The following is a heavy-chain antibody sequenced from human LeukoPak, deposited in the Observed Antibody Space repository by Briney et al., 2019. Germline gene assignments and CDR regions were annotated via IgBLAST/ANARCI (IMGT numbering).Heavy chain of an antibody. CDR1: RFTFSSYS. D-gene: IGHD3-3*01. CDR3: ARDERLLSFLK. J-gene: IGHJ4*02. Sequence: GGSLRLSRAASRFTFSSYSMNWVRQAPGKGLEWVSSISSSSSYIYYADSVKGRFTISRDNAKNSLYLQMNSLRAEDTAIYYCARDERLLSFLKWGQGTLVTVSS. V-gene: IGHV3-21*04. CDR2: ISSSSSYI.